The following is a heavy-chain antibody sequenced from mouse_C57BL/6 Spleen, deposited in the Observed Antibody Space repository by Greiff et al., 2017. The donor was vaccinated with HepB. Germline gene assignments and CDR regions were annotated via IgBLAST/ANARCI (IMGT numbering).Heavy chain of an antibody. V-gene: IGHV5-17*01. CDR3: ARGGYYRYYFDY. D-gene: IGHD2-3*01. Sequence: EVKVVESGGGLVKPGGSLKLSCAASGFTFSDYGMHWVRQAPEKGLEWVAYISSGSSTIYYADTVKGRFTISRDNAKNTLFLQMTSLRSEDTAMYYCARGGYYRYYFDYWGQGTTLTVSS. CDR1: GFTFSDYG. J-gene: IGHJ2*01. CDR2: ISSGSSTI.